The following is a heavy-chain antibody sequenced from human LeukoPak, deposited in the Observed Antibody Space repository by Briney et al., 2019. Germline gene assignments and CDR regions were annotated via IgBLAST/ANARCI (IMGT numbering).Heavy chain of an antibody. D-gene: IGHD3-3*01. V-gene: IGHV1-69*13. CDR2: IIPIFGTA. Sequence: SVKVSCKASGGTFSSYAISWVRQAPGQGLEWMGGIIPIFGTANYAQRFQGRVTITADESTSTAYMELSSLRSEDTAVYYCASGITIFGVVPARPKPYYYYYMDVWGKGTTVTVSS. CDR1: GGTFSSYA. CDR3: ASGITIFGVVPARPKPYYYYYMDV. J-gene: IGHJ6*03.